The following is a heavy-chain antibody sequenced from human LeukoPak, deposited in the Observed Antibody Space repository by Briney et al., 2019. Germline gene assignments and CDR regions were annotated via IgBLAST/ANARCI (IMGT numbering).Heavy chain of an antibody. V-gene: IGHV4-59*11. CDR2: IYYSGSS. CDR3: ARVDTAMETEYYMDV. J-gene: IGHJ6*03. Sequence: SETLSLTCTVSGGSISSHYWSWIRQPPGKGLEWIGYIYYSGSSNYNPYLKSRVTISVEEAKNQFSLMLSYVTAADTAVYYCARVDTAMETEYYMDVWGKGTTVTVSS. D-gene: IGHD5-18*01. CDR1: GGSISSHY.